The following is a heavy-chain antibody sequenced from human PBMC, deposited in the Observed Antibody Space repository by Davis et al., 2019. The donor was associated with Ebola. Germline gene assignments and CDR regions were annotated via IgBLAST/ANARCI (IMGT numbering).Heavy chain of an antibody. CDR1: GGSISSYY. Sequence: MPGGSLRLSCTVPGGSISSYYWSWIRQPPGKGLEWIGYIYYSGSTNYNPSLKSRVTISVDTSKNQFSLKLSSVTAADTAVYYCARATQYYDFWSGYYTGGYFDYWGQGTLVTVSS. V-gene: IGHV4-59*01. CDR2: IYYSGST. J-gene: IGHJ4*02. CDR3: ARATQYYDFWSGYYTGGYFDY. D-gene: IGHD3-3*01.